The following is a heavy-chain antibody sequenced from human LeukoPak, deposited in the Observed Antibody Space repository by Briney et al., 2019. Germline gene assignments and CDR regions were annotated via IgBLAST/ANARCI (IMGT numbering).Heavy chain of an antibody. CDR2: ISSSSSYI. V-gene: IGHV3-21*01. CDR1: GFTFSSYS. Sequence: GGSLRLSCAASGFTFSSYSMNWVRQAPGKGLEWVSSISSSSSYIYYADSVKGRFTISRDDAKNSLYLQMNSLRAEDTAVYYCARDPGHYSYGSCWGQGTLVTVSS. J-gene: IGHJ4*02. CDR3: ARDPGHYSYGSC. D-gene: IGHD5-18*01.